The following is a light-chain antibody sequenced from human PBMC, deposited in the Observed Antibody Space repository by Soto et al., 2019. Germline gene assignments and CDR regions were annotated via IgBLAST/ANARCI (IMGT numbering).Light chain of an antibody. CDR2: DAS. CDR1: QSFRGL. J-gene: IGKJ1*01. CDR3: QQYNNWPPTWT. Sequence: EVVLTQSPVTLSLSPGERATLSCRASQSFRGLLAWYQQKPGQAPRLLICDASTRATDIPARFTGSGSGTEFTLTISSLQSEDFAVYYCQQYNNWPPTWTFGQGTKVDIK. V-gene: IGKV3-15*01.